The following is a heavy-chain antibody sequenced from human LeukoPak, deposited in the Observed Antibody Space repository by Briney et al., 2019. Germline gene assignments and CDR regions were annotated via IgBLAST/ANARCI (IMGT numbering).Heavy chain of an antibody. Sequence: GASVKVSCKVSGYTLTELSIHWVRQAPGKGLEWMGGFDPEDGETIYAQKFQGRVTMTEDTSTDTAYMELSSLRSEDTAVYYCATVVGPTPGGGNWFDPWGQGTLVTVSS. CDR3: ATVVGPTPGGGNWFDP. J-gene: IGHJ5*02. CDR2: FDPEDGET. V-gene: IGHV1-24*01. CDR1: GYTLTELS. D-gene: IGHD1-26*01.